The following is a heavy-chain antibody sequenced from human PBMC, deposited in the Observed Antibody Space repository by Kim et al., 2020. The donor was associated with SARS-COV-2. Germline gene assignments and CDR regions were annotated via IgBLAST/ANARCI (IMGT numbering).Heavy chain of an antibody. V-gene: IGHV3-9*01. CDR3: AKGSGWYSYGYDYYYGMGV. J-gene: IGHJ6*02. D-gene: IGHD5-18*01. Sequence: GGSLRLSCAASGFTFDDYAMHWVRQAPGKGLEWVSGISWNSGSIGYADSVKGRFTISRDNAKNSLYLQMNSLRAEDTALYYCAKGSGWYSYGYDYYYGMGVWGQGTTVTFSS. CDR2: ISWNSGSI. CDR1: GFTFDDYA.